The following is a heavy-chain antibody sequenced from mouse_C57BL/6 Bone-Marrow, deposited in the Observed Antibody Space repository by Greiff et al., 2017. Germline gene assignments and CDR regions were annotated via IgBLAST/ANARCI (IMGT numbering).Heavy chain of an antibody. CDR1: GYTFTSYW. Sequence: VQLQQPGAELVMPGASVKLSCKASGYTFTSYWMHWVKQRPGQGLEWIGEIDPSDSYTNYNQKFKGKSTLTVDKSSSTAYMQLSSRTSEDAAVYYCARYGHGSIDYWGQGTSVTVSS. CDR3: ARYGHGSIDY. CDR2: IDPSDSYT. V-gene: IGHV1-69*01. D-gene: IGHD1-1*01. J-gene: IGHJ4*01.